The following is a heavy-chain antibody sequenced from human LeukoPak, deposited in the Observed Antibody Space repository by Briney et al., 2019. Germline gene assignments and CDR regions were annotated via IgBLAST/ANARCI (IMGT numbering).Heavy chain of an antibody. V-gene: IGHV3-23*01. CDR3: AKDQVGFWSGYAY. CDR2: ISGSGGST. CDR1: GFTFSSYA. J-gene: IGHJ4*02. D-gene: IGHD3-3*01. Sequence: GWSLRLSCAASGFTFSSYAMSWVRQAPGKGLEWVSAISGSGGSTYYADSVKGRLTISRDNSKNTLYLQMNSLRAEDTAVYYCAKDQVGFWSGYAYWGQGTLVTVSS.